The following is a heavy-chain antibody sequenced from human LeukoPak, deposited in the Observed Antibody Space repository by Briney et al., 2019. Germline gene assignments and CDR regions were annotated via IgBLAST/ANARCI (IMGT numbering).Heavy chain of an antibody. D-gene: IGHD6-13*01. CDR2: ISSSSSYI. J-gene: IGHJ4*02. CDR1: GFTFSSYS. CDR3: AREYSSSWYVLDY. V-gene: IGHV3-21*01. Sequence: PGGSLRLSCAASGFTFSSYSMNWVRQAPGKGLEWVSSISSSSSYIYYADSVKGRFTISRDNAKNSLYLQMNSLRAEDTAVYYCAREYSSSWYVLDYWGQGTLVTVSS.